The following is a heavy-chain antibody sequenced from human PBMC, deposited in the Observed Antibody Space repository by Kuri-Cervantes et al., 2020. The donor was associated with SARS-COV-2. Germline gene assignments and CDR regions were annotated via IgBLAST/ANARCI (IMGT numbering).Heavy chain of an antibody. CDR2: ISGSGGST. J-gene: IGHJ4*02. Sequence: GGSLRLSCAASGFTFSSYAMSWVRQAPGKGLEWVSAISGSGGSTYYADSVKGRFTISRDNSKNALYLQMNSLRAEDTAVYYCARGSVVPAANDYWGQGTLVTVSS. CDR1: GFTFSSYA. CDR3: ARGSVVPAANDY. V-gene: IGHV3-23*01. D-gene: IGHD2-2*01.